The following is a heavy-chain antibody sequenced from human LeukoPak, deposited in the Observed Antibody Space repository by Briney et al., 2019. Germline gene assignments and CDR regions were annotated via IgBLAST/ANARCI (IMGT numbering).Heavy chain of an antibody. D-gene: IGHD2-15*01. V-gene: IGHV4-59*12. CDR3: ARDRGSRSMDV. CDR2: IHNSGNS. Sequence: SETLSLTCSVSGDSISGYYWSWIRQPPGKGLEWIAYIHNSGNSNYNPSLKSRVTMSVDTSKNQFSLKLSSVTAADTAVYYCARDRGSRSMDVWGKGTTVTVSS. J-gene: IGHJ6*04. CDR1: GDSISGYY.